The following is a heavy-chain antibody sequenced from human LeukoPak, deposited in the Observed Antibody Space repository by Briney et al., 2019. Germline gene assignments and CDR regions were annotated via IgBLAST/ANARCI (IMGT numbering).Heavy chain of an antibody. D-gene: IGHD2-15*01. CDR1: GYSISSGYY. J-gene: IGHJ4*02. Sequence: SETLSLTCTVSGYSISSGYYWGWIRQPPGKGLEWIGSIYHSGSTYYNPSLKSRVTISVDTSKNQFSLKLSSVTAADTAVYYCARGSEMRVAATSFDYWGQGTLVTVSS. CDR2: IYHSGST. CDR3: ARGSEMRVAATSFDY. V-gene: IGHV4-38-2*02.